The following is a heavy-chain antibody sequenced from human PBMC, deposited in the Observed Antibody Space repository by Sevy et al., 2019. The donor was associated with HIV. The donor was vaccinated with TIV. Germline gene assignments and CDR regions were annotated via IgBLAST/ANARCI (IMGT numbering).Heavy chain of an antibody. D-gene: IGHD1-1*01. CDR3: ATRWTPGY. J-gene: IGHJ4*02. Sequence: GGSLRLSCAASGFAFSAYGMHWVRQAPGEGLEWVAFIRYDGSNEFYADSVRGRFTISRDNSNNTLFLQMNSLRADDTAVYYCATRWTPGYWGQGTLVTVSS. CDR2: IRYDGSNE. V-gene: IGHV3-30*02. CDR1: GFAFSAYG.